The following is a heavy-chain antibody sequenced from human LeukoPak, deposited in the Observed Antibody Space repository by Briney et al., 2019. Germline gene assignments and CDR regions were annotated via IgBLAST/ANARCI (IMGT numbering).Heavy chain of an antibody. D-gene: IGHD3-10*01. CDR3: ARVRSGSGSYNWFDP. CDR1: GGSISSGGYS. CDR2: IYHSGST. V-gene: IGHV4-30-2*01. J-gene: IGHJ5*02. Sequence: PSENLSLTCAVSGGSISSGGYSWSWIRQPPGKGLEWIGYIYHSGSTYYNPSLKSRVTISVDRSKNQFSLKLSSVTAADTAVYYCARVRSGSGSYNWFDPWGQGTLVTVSS.